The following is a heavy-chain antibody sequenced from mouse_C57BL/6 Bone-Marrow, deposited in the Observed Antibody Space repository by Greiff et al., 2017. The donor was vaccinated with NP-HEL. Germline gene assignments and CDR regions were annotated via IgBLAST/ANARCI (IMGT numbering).Heavy chain of an antibody. D-gene: IGHD1-1*01. Sequence: QVQLQQSGSELRSPGSSVKLSCKDFDSEVFPIAYMSWVRQKPGHGFEWIGGILPSIGRTIYGEKFEDKATLDADTLSNTAYLELNSLTSEDSAIYYCARPSITTVVAPFAYWGQGTLVTVSA. CDR2: ILPSIGRT. J-gene: IGHJ3*01. CDR3: ARPSITTVVAPFAY. V-gene: IGHV15-2*01. CDR1: DSEVFPIAY.